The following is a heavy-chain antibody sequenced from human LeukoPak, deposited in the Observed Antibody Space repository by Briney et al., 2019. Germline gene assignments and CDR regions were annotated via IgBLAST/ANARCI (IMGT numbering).Heavy chain of an antibody. CDR3: ARGYGVLRYFDWSRRTTQGNWFDP. J-gene: IGHJ5*02. V-gene: IGHV1-18*01. D-gene: IGHD3-9*01. CDR2: ISAYNGNT. CDR1: GYTFTSYG. Sequence: ASVKVSCKASGYTFTSYGISWVRQAPGQGLEWMGWISAYNGNTNYAQKLQGRVTMTTDTSTSTAYMELRSLRSDDTAVYYCARGYGVLRYFDWSRRTTQGNWFDPWGQGTLVTVSS.